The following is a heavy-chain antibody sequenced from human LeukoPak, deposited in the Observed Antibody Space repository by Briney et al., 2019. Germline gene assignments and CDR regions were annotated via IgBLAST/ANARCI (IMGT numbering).Heavy chain of an antibody. CDR2: INYGGST. V-gene: IGHV4-39*01. D-gene: IGHD3-16*01. J-gene: IGHJ4*02. CDR1: GGSITSNTYY. CDR3: ARHKADLYSAFGS. Sequence: SETLSLTCRVSGGSITSNTYYGAWIRQPPGKGLEWIGSINYGGSTYYNASLVSRVTISVDTSKSQFSLKLSSVTAADTAVYFCARHKADLYSAFGSWGQGTLVTVSS.